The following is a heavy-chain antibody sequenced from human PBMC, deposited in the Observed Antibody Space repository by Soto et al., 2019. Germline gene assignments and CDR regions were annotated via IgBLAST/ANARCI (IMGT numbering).Heavy chain of an antibody. D-gene: IGHD1-7*01. V-gene: IGHV1-69*06. CDR2: ILPKFGKT. J-gene: IGHJ6*02. Sequence: QVRLAQSGTEVKKPGSSVKVSCKASGGTFSDSGVTWVRQAPRQGPEWVGAILPKFGKTNYAQKFQGRVAIIADKSPDTVFLEVSRLKSDDTAVYFCARVTELGTGYAMDVWGQGTTVIVSS. CDR3: ARVTELGTGYAMDV. CDR1: GGTFSDSG.